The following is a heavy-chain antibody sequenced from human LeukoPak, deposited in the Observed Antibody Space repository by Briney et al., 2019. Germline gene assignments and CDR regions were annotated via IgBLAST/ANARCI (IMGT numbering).Heavy chain of an antibody. D-gene: IGHD2-2*01. J-gene: IGHJ4*02. Sequence: SETLSLTCTVSGGSISSSSYYWGWIRQPPGKGLEWIGYMYYSGSTNYNPSLKSRVTISGDTSRNQFSLKLSSVTAADTAVYYCARRYCSSTSCPIDYWGQGTLVTVSS. V-gene: IGHV4-61*05. CDR3: ARRYCSSTSCPIDY. CDR2: MYYSGST. CDR1: GGSISSSSYY.